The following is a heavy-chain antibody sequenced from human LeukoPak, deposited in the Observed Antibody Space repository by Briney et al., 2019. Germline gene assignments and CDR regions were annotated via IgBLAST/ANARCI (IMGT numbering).Heavy chain of an antibody. CDR2: ISRNGGNT. Sequence: GGSLRLSCAAASGLTLSSYAMHWVRQAPGKGLEYVSGISRNGGNTYYANSVRGRFTISRDNSKNTLHLQMNSLRAEDTALYFCAKDHDNGDYYYYFDSWGQGTLVTVSS. CDR1: GLTLSSYA. J-gene: IGHJ4*02. D-gene: IGHD2-21*02. CDR3: AKDHDNGDYYYYFDS. V-gene: IGHV3-64*01.